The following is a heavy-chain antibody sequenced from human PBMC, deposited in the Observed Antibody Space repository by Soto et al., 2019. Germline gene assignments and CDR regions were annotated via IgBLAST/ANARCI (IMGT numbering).Heavy chain of an antibody. CDR1: GGTFSSYS. Sequence: QVQLVQSGAEVKKPGSSVKVSCKASGGTFSSYSINWVRQAPGHGLEWMGEIIPIFGTANYAQKFQGRVTITADESTSTAYMELSSLRSEDTAVYYCARDGGRNSGGIDYWGQGTLVTVSS. CDR3: ARDGGRNSGGIDY. V-gene: IGHV1-69*01. D-gene: IGHD1-26*01. J-gene: IGHJ4*02. CDR2: IIPIFGTA.